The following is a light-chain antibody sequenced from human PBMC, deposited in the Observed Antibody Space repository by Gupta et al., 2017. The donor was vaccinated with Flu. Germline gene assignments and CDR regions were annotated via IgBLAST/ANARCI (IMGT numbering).Light chain of an antibody. V-gene: IGLV2-8*01. CDR1: SSAVGGHNY. CDR2: EVT. J-gene: IGLJ1*01. CDR3: TSYVGTNNLGV. Sequence: QSALTQPPSASGSLGQSVTISCTGTSSAVGGHNYVAWYQHHPGKAPRFMVYEVTKWPSGVPDRFSGFKSGNTASLTVFGLQPEDEAEYYCTSYVGTNNLGVFGTGTKVTVL.